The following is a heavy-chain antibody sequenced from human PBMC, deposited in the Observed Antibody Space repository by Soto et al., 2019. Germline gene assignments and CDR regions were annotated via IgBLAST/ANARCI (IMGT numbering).Heavy chain of an antibody. J-gene: IGHJ4*02. CDR2: ISYDGSNK. CDR3: ARPAGKAVAGAPAQFDF. CDR1: GFTFSSYA. Sequence: PGGSLRLSCAASGFTFSSYAMHWVRQAPGKGLEWVAVISYDGSNKYYADSVKGRFTISRDNSKNTLYLQMNSLRAEDTAVYYCARPAGKAVAGAPAQFDFGGQGTLVTVSS. V-gene: IGHV3-30-3*01. D-gene: IGHD6-19*01.